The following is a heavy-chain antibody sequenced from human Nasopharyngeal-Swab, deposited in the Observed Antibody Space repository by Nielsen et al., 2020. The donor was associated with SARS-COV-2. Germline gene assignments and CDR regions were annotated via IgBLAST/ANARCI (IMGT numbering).Heavy chain of an antibody. D-gene: IGHD5-12*01. J-gene: IGHJ4*02. CDR3: ARDGRGYDYGGGLD. CDR1: GFTFTSYA. Sequence: GESLKISCAASGFTFTSYAMHWVRQAPGRGLEWVAVISYDGSNKYYADSVKGRFTISRDNSKNTLYLQMNSLRGDDTAVYYCARDGRGYDYGGGLDWGQGTLVTVSS. CDR2: ISYDGSNK. V-gene: IGHV3-30-3*01.